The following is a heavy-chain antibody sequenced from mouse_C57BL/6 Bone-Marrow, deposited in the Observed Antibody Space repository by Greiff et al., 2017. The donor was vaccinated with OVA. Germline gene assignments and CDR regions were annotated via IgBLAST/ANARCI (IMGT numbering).Heavy chain of an antibody. CDR3: TYYYGSSYTTYWYFDV. CDR1: GFNIKDYY. CDR2: IDPENGDT. D-gene: IGHD1-1*01. J-gene: IGHJ1*03. Sequence: VTLKVSGAELVRPGASVKLSCTASGFNIKDYYMHWVKQRPEQGLEWIGWIDPENGDTEYASKFQGKATITADTSSNTAYLQLSSLTSEDTAVYYCTYYYGSSYTTYWYFDVWGTGTTVTVSS. V-gene: IGHV14-4*01.